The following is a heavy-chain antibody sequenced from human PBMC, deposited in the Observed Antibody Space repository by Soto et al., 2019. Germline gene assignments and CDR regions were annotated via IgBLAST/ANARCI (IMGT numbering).Heavy chain of an antibody. Sequence: QLQLQESGSGLVKPSQTLSLTCAVSGGSISSGGYSWGWIRQPPGKGLEWIGYIYHSGSTYYNPSLKSRVTISVDRSKNQFSLKLSSVTAADTAVYYCTRDRGYSYGIDYWGQGTLVTVSS. D-gene: IGHD5-18*01. CDR1: GGSISSGGYS. V-gene: IGHV4-30-2*01. J-gene: IGHJ4*02. CDR3: TRDRGYSYGIDY. CDR2: IYHSGST.